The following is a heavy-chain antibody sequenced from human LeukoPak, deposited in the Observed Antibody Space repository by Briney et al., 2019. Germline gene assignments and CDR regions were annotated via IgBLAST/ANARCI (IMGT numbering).Heavy chain of an antibody. D-gene: IGHD1-1*01. CDR2: IKSKTDGGTT. Sequence: GGSLRLSCAASGFTFSSYGMSWVRQAPGKGLEWVGRIKSKTDGGTTDYAAPVKGRFTISRDDSKNTLYLQMNSLKTEDTAVYYCARDSDWDGLTFDYRGRGTLVTVSS. CDR1: GFTFSSYG. CDR3: ARDSDWDGLTFDY. V-gene: IGHV3-15*01. J-gene: IGHJ4*02.